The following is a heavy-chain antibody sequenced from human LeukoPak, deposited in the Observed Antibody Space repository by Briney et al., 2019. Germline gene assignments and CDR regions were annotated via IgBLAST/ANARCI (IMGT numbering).Heavy chain of an antibody. Sequence: SETLSLTCTVSGGSISSYYWSWLRQPAGKGLEWIGRIYTSGSTNYNPSLKSRVTMSVDTSKNQFSLKLSSVTAADTAVYYCAREGDLLWFGELHWFDPWGQGTLVTVSS. CDR3: AREGDLLWFGELHWFDP. CDR1: GGSISSYY. D-gene: IGHD3-10*01. CDR2: IYTSGST. J-gene: IGHJ5*02. V-gene: IGHV4-4*07.